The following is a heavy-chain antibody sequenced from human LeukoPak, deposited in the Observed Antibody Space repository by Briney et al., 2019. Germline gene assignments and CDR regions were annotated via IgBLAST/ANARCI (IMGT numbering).Heavy chain of an antibody. Sequence: GGSLRLSCAASGFTFSSYEMSWVRQAPGKGLEWVSYISSSGSTIYYADSVKGRFTISRDNAKNSLYLQMNSLRAEDTAVYYCARATMDYYYYMDVWGKGTTVTVSS. CDR1: GFTFSSYE. V-gene: IGHV3-48*03. CDR2: ISSSGSTI. J-gene: IGHJ6*03. D-gene: IGHD5-12*01. CDR3: ARATMDYYYYMDV.